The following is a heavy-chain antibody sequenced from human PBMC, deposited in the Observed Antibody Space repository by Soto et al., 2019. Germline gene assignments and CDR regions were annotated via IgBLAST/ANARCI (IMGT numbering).Heavy chain of an antibody. D-gene: IGHD6-19*01. CDR1: GGSISSYY. V-gene: IGHV4-59*08. CDR2: IYYSGST. CDR3: ARLTGGWYYFDY. Sequence: SETLSLTCTVSGGSISSYYWSWIRQPPGKGLEWIGYIYYSGSTNYNPSLKSRVTISVDTSKNQFSLKLSSVTAADTAVYYCARLTGGWYYFDYWGQGTLVTVSS. J-gene: IGHJ4*02.